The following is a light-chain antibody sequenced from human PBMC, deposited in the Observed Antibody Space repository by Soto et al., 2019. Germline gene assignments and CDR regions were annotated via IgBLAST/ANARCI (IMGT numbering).Light chain of an antibody. V-gene: IGKV3-20*01. CDR3: QQYGTPIT. CDR2: GAS. Sequence: EIVLTQSPGTLSLSPGERATLSCGASQSISGSYLAWYQQKPGQAPRLLIYGASSRATDIPDRFSGSGAGAVFTLAINSLEPEDFAVYYCQQYGTPITFGQ. CDR1: QSISGSY. J-gene: IGKJ5*01.